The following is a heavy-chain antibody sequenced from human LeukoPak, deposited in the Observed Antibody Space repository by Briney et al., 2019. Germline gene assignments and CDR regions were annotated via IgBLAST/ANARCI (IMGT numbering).Heavy chain of an antibody. CDR1: GFTVRSNY. CDR3: AKEPSYYYYYMDV. D-gene: IGHD1-14*01. V-gene: IGHV3-66*01. J-gene: IGHJ6*03. Sequence: GGSLRLSCAASGFTVRSNYITWVRQAPGKGLEWVSIIYSEGSTQYAASVKGRFTISRDNSKNTLYLQMNSLRAEDTAVYYCAKEPSYYYYYMDVWGKGTTVTVSS. CDR2: IYSEGST.